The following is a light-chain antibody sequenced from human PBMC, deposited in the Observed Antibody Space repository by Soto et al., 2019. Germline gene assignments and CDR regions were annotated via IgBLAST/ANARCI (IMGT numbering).Light chain of an antibody. Sequence: ENVLTQSPGTLSLSPGETATRSGRASQSVGTYLAWYQHKPGQAPRLLIFDASKRATGIPARFSGSGSGTDFTLTISSLEPEDFAVYYCQQYDNWPPTFGQGTKVDIK. CDR2: DAS. CDR3: QQYDNWPPT. V-gene: IGKV3-11*01. CDR1: QSVGTY. J-gene: IGKJ1*01.